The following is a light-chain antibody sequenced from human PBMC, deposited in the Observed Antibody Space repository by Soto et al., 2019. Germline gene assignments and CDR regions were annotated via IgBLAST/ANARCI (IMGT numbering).Light chain of an antibody. J-gene: IGKJ4*01. Sequence: EMLMAQSPATLSVSPGETATLSCRASQSVSSKLAWYQQKPGQSPTLLIYGGSTRAAGIPDRFSGNGSGTEFTLTISSLQSEDFAVYYCQQYGNWPPVTFGGGTKVDIK. CDR2: GGS. CDR3: QQYGNWPPVT. V-gene: IGKV3-15*01. CDR1: QSVSSK.